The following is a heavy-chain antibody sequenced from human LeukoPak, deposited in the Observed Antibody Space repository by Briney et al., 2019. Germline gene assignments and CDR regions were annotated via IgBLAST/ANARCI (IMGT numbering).Heavy chain of an antibody. CDR1: GFTFSNYV. CDR3: VKDLRGGGYYTSFDY. D-gene: IGHD3-10*01. V-gene: IGHV3-64D*09. J-gene: IGHJ4*02. CDR2: INTNGDDT. Sequence: PGGSLRLSCAASGFTFSNYVMNRVRQAPGKGLEHVSTINTNGDDTYYADSVKGRFTISRDNSKRTLYLQMSSLRAEDTAVYYCVKDLRGGGYYTSFDYWGQGTLVTVSS.